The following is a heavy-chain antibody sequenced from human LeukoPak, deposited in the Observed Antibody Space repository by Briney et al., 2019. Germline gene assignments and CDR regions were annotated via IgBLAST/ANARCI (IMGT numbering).Heavy chain of an antibody. Sequence: SETLSLTCTVSGGSISSSNYYWGWIRQTPGKGLEWIGSISYSGSTYYNPSLKSRVTISVDTSKNQFSLKLSSVTAADTAVYYCARASPAYVWGSYRPGAIDYWGQGTLVTVSS. J-gene: IGHJ4*02. D-gene: IGHD3-16*02. CDR3: ARASPAYVWGSYRPGAIDY. CDR2: ISYSGST. V-gene: IGHV4-39*07. CDR1: GGSISSSNYY.